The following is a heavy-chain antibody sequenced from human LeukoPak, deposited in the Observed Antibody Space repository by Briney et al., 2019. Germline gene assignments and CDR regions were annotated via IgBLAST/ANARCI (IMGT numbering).Heavy chain of an antibody. D-gene: IGHD6-13*01. Sequence: PSETLSLTCTVSGGSISTYYWSWIRQPPGKGLEWLGYIFYTGSTNYNPSLKSRVTISVDTSKNQFSLKLSPVTAADTAVYYCVRDIAAAGGFDYWGQGTLVTVSS. V-gene: IGHV4-59*12. J-gene: IGHJ4*02. CDR1: GGSISTYY. CDR2: IFYTGST. CDR3: VRDIAAAGGFDY.